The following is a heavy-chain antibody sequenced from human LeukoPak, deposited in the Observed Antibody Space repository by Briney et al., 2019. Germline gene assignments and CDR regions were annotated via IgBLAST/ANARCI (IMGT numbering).Heavy chain of an antibody. CDR2: INPSGGST. J-gene: IGHJ1*01. V-gene: IGHV1-46*01. Sequence: ASVKVSCKASGYTFTSHYMHWVRQAPGQGLEWMGIINPSGGSTSYAQKFQGRVTMTRDMSTSTVYMELSSLRSEDTAVYYCARGDYGDYDAEYFQHWGQGTLVTVSS. CDR1: GYTFTSHY. CDR3: ARGDYGDYDAEYFQH. D-gene: IGHD4-17*01.